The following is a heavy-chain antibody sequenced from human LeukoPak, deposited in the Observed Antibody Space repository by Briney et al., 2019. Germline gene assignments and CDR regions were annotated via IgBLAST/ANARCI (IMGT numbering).Heavy chain of an antibody. V-gene: IGHV3-21*04. CDR1: GFTFSSYS. D-gene: IGHD2-2*01. J-gene: IGHJ3*02. Sequence: GGSLRLSCAASGFTFSSYSMNWVRQAPGKGLEWVSSISSSSSYIYYADSVKGRFTISRDNAKNSLYLQMNSLRSDDMAFYYCAKETSDAFDIWGQGTMVIV. CDR2: ISSSSSYI. CDR3: AKETSDAFDI.